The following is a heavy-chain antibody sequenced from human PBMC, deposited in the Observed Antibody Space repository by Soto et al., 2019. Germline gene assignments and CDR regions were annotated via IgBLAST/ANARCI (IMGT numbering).Heavy chain of an antibody. V-gene: IGHV4-39*01. CDR3: ARPSISRSELRPLEKSELPLIKGFDP. D-gene: IGHD1-7*01. Sequence: SETLSLTCTVSGGSISSSSYYWGWIRQPPGKGLEWIGSIYYSGSTYYNPSLKSRVTISVDTSKNQFPLKLSSVTAADTAVYYCARPSISRSELRPLEKSELPLIKGFDPWGQGTLVTVSS. J-gene: IGHJ5*02. CDR2: IYYSGST. CDR1: GGSISSSSYY.